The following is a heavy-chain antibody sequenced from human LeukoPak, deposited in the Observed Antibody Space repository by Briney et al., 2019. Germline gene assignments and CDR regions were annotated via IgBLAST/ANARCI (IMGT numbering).Heavy chain of an antibody. V-gene: IGHV4-4*02. D-gene: IGHD3-10*01. CDR2: IYHSGST. Sequence: SETLSLTCAVSGGSLSSGNWWSWVRQPPGKGLEWIGEIYHSGSTNYNLSLMSRVTISLDKSKNQFSLRLTSVTAADTAVYYCARHPYRGSGSYYLFDPWGQGTLVTVSS. CDR1: GGSLSSGNW. CDR3: ARHPYRGSGSYYLFDP. J-gene: IGHJ5*02.